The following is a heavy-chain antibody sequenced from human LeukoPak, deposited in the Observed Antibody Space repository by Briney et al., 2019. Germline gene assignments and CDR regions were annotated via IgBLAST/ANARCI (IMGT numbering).Heavy chain of an antibody. CDR2: INGDGSTT. J-gene: IGHJ4*02. CDR1: GFTFSSYW. D-gene: IGHD5-24*01. CDR3: ARRRDGYNWGVDY. Sequence: PGGSLRLSCAASGFTFSSYWMHWVRQAPGKGLVWVSRINGDGSTTDYADSVKGRFTISRDNAKNTLYLQMNSLRAEDTAVYYCARRRDGYNWGVDYWGQGALVTVSS. V-gene: IGHV3-74*01.